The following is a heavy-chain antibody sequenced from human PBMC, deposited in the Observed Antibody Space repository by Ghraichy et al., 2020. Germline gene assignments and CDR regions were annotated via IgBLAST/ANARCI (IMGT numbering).Heavy chain of an antibody. Sequence: GGSLRLSCAASGFTFSSYAMSWVRQAPGKGLEWVSAISGSGGSTYYADSVKGRFTISRDNSKNTLYLQMNSLRAEDTAVYYCAGGTRRFSWFDPWGQGTLVTVSS. CDR2: ISGSGGST. CDR1: GFTFSSYA. D-gene: IGHD3-16*01. CDR3: AGGTRRFSWFDP. V-gene: IGHV3-23*01. J-gene: IGHJ5*02.